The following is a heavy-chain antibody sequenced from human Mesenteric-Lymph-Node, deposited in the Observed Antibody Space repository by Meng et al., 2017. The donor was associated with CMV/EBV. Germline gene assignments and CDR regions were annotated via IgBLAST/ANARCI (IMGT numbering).Heavy chain of an antibody. D-gene: IGHD3-3*01. CDR3: AKDLFGVVTNQDYYCYGMDV. CDR2: LHYDESHK. CDR1: GFTLITYNYG. Sequence: GGSLRPPCPAPGFTLITYNYGLHWVRQAPDKGLEWVAFLHYDESHKYYADYVKGRFTITRDNSRNTLYLQMNSLRAEDTAVYYCAKDLFGVVTNQDYYCYGMDVWGQGTTVTVSS. V-gene: IGHV3-30*02. J-gene: IGHJ6*02.